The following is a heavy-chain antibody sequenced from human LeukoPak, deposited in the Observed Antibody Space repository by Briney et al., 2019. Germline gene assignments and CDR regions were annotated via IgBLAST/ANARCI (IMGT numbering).Heavy chain of an antibody. CDR2: IRSKAYGRTT. D-gene: IGHD3-22*01. Sequence: GGSLRLSCTASGFTFGDYAMSWVRQAPGKGLEWVGFIRSKAYGRTTEYAASVKGRFTISRDDSKSIAYLQMSSLKTEDTAVYYCTRELHTYYYDSTSAGYWGQGTLVTVSS. CDR1: GFTFGDYA. J-gene: IGHJ4*02. CDR3: TRELHTYYYDSTSAGY. V-gene: IGHV3-49*04.